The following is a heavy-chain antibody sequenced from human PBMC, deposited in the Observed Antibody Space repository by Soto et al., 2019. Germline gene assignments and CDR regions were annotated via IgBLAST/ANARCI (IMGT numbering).Heavy chain of an antibody. D-gene: IGHD6-25*01. Sequence: VKVSCKASGGTFSSDVISWVRQAPGQGLEWMGGIVPIFGRADYAQKFQGRVTITADESTSTGYMELSSLRSEDTAVFYCARGRDGSGYYFDNWGQGTLVTVSS. V-gene: IGHV1-69*13. CDR2: IVPIFGRA. CDR1: GGTFSSDV. J-gene: IGHJ4*02. CDR3: ARGRDGSGYYFDN.